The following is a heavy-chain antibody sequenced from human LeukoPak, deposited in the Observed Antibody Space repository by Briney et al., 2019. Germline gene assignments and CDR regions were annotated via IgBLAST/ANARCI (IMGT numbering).Heavy chain of an antibody. J-gene: IGHJ4*02. Sequence: ASVKVSCKASGYTFASYYMHWVRQAPGQGLEWMGIINPSGGSTSYAQKFQGRVTMTRDTSTSTVYMELSSLRSEDTAVYYCARQYYGSGSYRHFGYWGQGTLVTVSS. CDR1: GYTFASYY. CDR2: INPSGGST. D-gene: IGHD3-10*01. CDR3: ARQYYGSGSYRHFGY. V-gene: IGHV1-46*01.